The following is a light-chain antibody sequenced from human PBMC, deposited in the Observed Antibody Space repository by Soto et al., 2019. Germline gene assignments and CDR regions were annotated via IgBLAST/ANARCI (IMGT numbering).Light chain of an antibody. V-gene: IGLV2-14*03. CDR2: DVS. CDR1: SNVVGGYNY. CDR3: TSYTSGGPDV. J-gene: IGLJ1*01. Sequence: QSVLTQPASVSGAPGQSITISWTCTSNVVGGYNYVSWYQQHPGKVPKLMIYDVSNRPSGVSNRFSGSKSGNTASLNISGLQAEDEADYYSTSYTSGGPDVFGTGTKVPVL.